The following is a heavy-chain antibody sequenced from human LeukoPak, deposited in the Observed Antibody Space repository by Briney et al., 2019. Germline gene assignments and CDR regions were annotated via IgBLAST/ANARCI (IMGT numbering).Heavy chain of an antibody. CDR2: INPNSGGT. D-gene: IGHD3-22*01. J-gene: IGHJ4*02. CDR3: ARAHYDSSGYYGY. CDR1: GYTFTGYY. Sequence: ASVKVSCKASGYTFTGYYMHWVRQAPGQGLEWMGWINPNSGGTNYAQKFQGRVTMTRDTSISTAYMELSRLRSDDTAVYYCARAHYDSSGYYGYWGQGTLVTVSS. V-gene: IGHV1-2*02.